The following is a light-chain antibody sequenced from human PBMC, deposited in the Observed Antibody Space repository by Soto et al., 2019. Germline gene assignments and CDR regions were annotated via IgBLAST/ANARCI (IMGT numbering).Light chain of an antibody. V-gene: IGKV1-12*01. CDR1: QGISNW. Sequence: DIQMTKSPSFVSASVGDRVTITCRASQGISNWLAWYQQKPGKAPKLLIYATSNLQGGVPSRFSGSGSGTDFTLTIGSLQPEDSATYYCQQSSSFPLTFGPGTKVDIK. J-gene: IGKJ3*01. CDR2: ATS. CDR3: QQSSSFPLT.